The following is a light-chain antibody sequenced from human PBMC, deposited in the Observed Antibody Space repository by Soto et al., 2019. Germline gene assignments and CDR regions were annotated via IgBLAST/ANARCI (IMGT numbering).Light chain of an antibody. CDR2: DAS. CDR1: QTVSTY. CDR3: QQRSNWPTFT. Sequence: EIVLRQSPATLSLSPGERATLSCRASQTVSTYLAWYQQKPGQAPRLLIYDASNRATGIPARFSGSGSGTDFTLTISSLEPEDFALYYCQQRSNWPTFTFGPGTKVDIK. J-gene: IGKJ3*01. V-gene: IGKV3-11*01.